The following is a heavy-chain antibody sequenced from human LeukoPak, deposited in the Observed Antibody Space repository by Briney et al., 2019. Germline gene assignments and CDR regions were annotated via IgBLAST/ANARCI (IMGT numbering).Heavy chain of an antibody. Sequence: PGGSLRLSCAASGFTFSSYGMHWVRQAPGKGLEWVAVISYDGSNKYYADSVKGRFTISRDNSKNTLYLQMNSLRAEDTAVYYCAKGSYGGNWLLVFYWGQGTLVTVSS. V-gene: IGHV3-30*18. CDR3: AKGSYGGNWLLVFY. CDR2: ISYDGSNK. J-gene: IGHJ4*02. D-gene: IGHD4-23*01. CDR1: GFTFSSYG.